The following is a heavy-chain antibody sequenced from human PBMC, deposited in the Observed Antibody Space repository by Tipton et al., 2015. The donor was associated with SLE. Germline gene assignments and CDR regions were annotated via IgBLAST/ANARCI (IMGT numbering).Heavy chain of an antibody. J-gene: IGHJ4*02. CDR1: GGSISSEY. Sequence: TLSLTCTVSGGSISSEYWSWLRQPAGKGLEWIGYISYSGSTYYNPSLKSRITISVDTSQNQFSLKLSSVTAADTAVYYCARFMISVGFDYWGQGTLVTVS. CDR3: ARFMISVGFDY. D-gene: IGHD3-16*01. V-gene: IGHV4-59*06. CDR2: ISYSGST.